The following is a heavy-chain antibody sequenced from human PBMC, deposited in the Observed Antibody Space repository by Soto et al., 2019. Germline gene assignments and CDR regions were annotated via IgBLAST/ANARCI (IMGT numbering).Heavy chain of an antibody. CDR3: ARGAKGVGATRKLDY. V-gene: IGHV4-34*01. J-gene: IGHJ4*02. D-gene: IGHD1-26*01. Sequence: SETLSLTCAVYGGSFSGYYWSWIRQPPGKGLEWIGEINHSGSTNYNPSLKSRVTISVDTSKNQFSLKLSSVTAADTAVYYCARGAKGVGATRKLDYWGQGTLVTVSS. CDR1: GGSFSGYY. CDR2: INHSGST.